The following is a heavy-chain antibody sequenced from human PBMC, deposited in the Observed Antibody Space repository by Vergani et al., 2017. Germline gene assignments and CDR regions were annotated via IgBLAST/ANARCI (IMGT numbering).Heavy chain of an antibody. D-gene: IGHD2-2*01. CDR1: GGSISSGGYY. CDR2: IYYSGIT. J-gene: IGHJ6*02. Sequence: QVQLQESGPGLVKPSQTLSLTCTVSGGSISSGGYYWSWIRQHPGKGLEWIGYIYYSGITYYNPSRKSRVTIAVDTAKNQFSLKLSSVTAADTAVYYCARDGYCSSTGCKYGMDVWGQGTTVTVSS. V-gene: IGHV4-31*03. CDR3: ARDGYCSSTGCKYGMDV.